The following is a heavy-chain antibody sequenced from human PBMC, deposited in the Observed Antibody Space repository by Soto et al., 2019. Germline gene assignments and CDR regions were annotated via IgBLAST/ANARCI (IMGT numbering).Heavy chain of an antibody. CDR1: GGTFSSYT. J-gene: IGHJ2*01. CDR3: AREAIGPWYFDL. V-gene: IGHV1-3*01. CDR2: INAGNGNT. Sequence: GASVKVSCKASGGTFSSYTISWVRQAPGQRLEWMGWINAGNGNTKYSQKFQGRVTITRDTSASTGYMELSSLRSEDTAVYYCAREAIGPWYFDLWGRGTLVTVPS.